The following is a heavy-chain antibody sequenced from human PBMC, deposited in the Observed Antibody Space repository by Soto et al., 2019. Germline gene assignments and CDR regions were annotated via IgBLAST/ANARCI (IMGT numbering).Heavy chain of an antibody. Sequence: QVQLVESGGVVVQPGRSLRLSCAASGFNFSSYVMHWVRQAPGKGLEWVAVIWYDGGNKYYADSVKGRFTISRDNSKNTLYPQMNSLRAEDTAVYYCARDGPWLPRDGLRSSYYFAYWGQGTLVTVSS. CDR2: IWYDGGNK. V-gene: IGHV3-33*01. CDR1: GFNFSSYV. CDR3: ARDGPWLPRDGLRSSYYFAY. D-gene: IGHD6-19*01. J-gene: IGHJ4*02.